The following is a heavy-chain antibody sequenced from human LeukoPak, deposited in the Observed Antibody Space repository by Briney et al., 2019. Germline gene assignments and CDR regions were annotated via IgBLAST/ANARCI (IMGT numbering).Heavy chain of an antibody. CDR1: GLTFSSYW. CDR3: ARGRGDY. V-gene: IGHV3-7*01. D-gene: IGHD3-16*01. CDR2: IKQDGSEK. J-gene: IGHJ4*02. Sequence: PGGSLRLSCAASGLTFSSYWMSWVRQAPGKGLEWVANIKQDGSEKYYVDSVKGRFTISRDNAKNSLYLQMNSLRAEDTAVYYCARGRGDYWGQGTLVTVSS.